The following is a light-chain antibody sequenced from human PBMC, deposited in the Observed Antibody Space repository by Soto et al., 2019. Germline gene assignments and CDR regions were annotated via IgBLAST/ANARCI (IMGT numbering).Light chain of an antibody. J-gene: IGLJ3*02. CDR1: SSDVGRHNL. CDR3: CSYAGSRV. Sequence: QSALTQPASVSGSPGPSITISCTATSSDVGRHNLVSWYQQHPGKAPKPIIYEGSKRPSGVSNRFSGSKSGNTASLTISGLQAEDEAYYYCCSYAGSRVFGGGTKLTVL. CDR2: EGS. V-gene: IGLV2-23*01.